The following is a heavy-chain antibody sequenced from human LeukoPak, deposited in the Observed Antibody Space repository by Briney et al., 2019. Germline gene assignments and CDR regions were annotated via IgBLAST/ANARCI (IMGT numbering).Heavy chain of an antibody. D-gene: IGHD5-12*01. Sequence: ASVKVSCKASGYTFTSYGISWVRQAPGQGLEWMGWISAYNGNTNYAQKLQGRVTMTRDTSASTVYMELRSLKSDDTAVYYCARESNGGYGFDYWGQGTPVTVAS. CDR1: GYTFTSYG. J-gene: IGHJ4*02. CDR2: ISAYNGNT. V-gene: IGHV1-18*01. CDR3: ARESNGGYGFDY.